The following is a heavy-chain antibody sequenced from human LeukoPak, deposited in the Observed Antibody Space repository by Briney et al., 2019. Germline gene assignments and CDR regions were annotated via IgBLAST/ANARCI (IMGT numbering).Heavy chain of an antibody. CDR2: INHSGST. V-gene: IGHV4-34*01. D-gene: IGHD3-3*01. CDR1: GGSFSGYY. CDR3: ARGTSTIFGVASYYYYMDV. J-gene: IGHJ6*03. Sequence: PSETLFLTCAVYGGSFSGYYWSWIRQPPGKGLEWIGEINHSGSTNYNPSLKSRVTISVDTSKNQFSLKLSSVTAADTAVYYCARGTSTIFGVASYYYYMDVWGKGTTVTVSS.